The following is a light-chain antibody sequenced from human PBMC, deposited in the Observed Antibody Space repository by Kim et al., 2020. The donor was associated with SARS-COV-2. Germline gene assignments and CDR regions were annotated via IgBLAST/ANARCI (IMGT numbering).Light chain of an antibody. CDR2: YDS. CDR3: QVWDSSSDHNYV. J-gene: IGLJ1*01. Sequence: YELTQPPSVSVAPGKTARITCGGNNIGSKSVHWYQQKPGQAPVLVIYYDSDRPSGIPERFSGSNSGNTATLTISRVEAGDEADYYCQVWDSSSDHNYVFGTGTKVTVL. V-gene: IGLV3-21*04. CDR1: NIGSKS.